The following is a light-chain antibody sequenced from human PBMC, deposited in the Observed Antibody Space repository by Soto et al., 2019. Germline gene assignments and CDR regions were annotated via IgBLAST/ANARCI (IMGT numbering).Light chain of an antibody. CDR3: QQLSNWPPVWT. CDR1: QSVSSY. CDR2: DAS. V-gene: IGKV3-11*01. J-gene: IGKJ3*01. Sequence: EIVLTQSPATLSLSPGERATLSCRASQSVSSYLAWYQQKPGQAPRLLIYDASNRATVIPARFSGSGSVTDVALTIGSLEPEDFAVYDCQQLSNWPPVWTFGPGTKVDIK.